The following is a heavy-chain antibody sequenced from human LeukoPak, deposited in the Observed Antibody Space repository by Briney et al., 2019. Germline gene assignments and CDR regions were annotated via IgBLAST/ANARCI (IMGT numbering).Heavy chain of an antibody. CDR2: IASDGSST. D-gene: IGHD4-23*01. Sequence: AGSLRLYGAGSGFTFSSYWMNWVRQAPGKGLLWVSRIASDGSSTTYADSVKGRFSISRDNAKNTLYLQMNSLRVEDTAVYCCARGRPHGNDYWGQGTLVTVSS. CDR3: ARGRPHGNDY. J-gene: IGHJ4*02. CDR1: GFTFSSYW. V-gene: IGHV3-74*01.